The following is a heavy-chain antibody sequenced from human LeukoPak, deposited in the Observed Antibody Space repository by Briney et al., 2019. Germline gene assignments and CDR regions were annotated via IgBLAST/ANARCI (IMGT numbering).Heavy chain of an antibody. J-gene: IGHJ5*02. Sequence: PGGSLRLSCAASGFTVCSNYMSWVRQAPGKGLEWVSVIYSGGSTYYADSVKGRFTISRDNSKNTLYLQMNSLRAEDTAVYYCARDRVDGSGRAFDPWGQGTLVTVSS. CDR3: ARDRVDGSGRAFDP. D-gene: IGHD3-10*01. CDR1: GFTVCSNY. V-gene: IGHV3-66*02. CDR2: IYSGGST.